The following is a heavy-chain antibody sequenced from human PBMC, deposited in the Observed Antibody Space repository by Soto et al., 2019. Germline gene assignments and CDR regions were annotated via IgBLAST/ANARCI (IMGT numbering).Heavy chain of an antibody. J-gene: IGHJ4*02. Sequence: QVQLQESGPGLVKPSETLSLTCTVSGGSISSYYWSWIRQPPGKGLEWIGYIYYSGSTNYNPSLQGRVTISVDPSKTQFSLKLSSVTAADTAVYYCARTAAGYYFDYWGQGTLVTVSS. D-gene: IGHD6-13*01. CDR2: IYYSGST. CDR1: GGSISSYY. CDR3: ARTAAGYYFDY. V-gene: IGHV4-59*01.